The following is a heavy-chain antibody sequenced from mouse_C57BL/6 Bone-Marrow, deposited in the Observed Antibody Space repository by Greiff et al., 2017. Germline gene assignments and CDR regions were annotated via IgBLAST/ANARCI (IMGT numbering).Heavy chain of an antibody. CDR3: ARREDYDISDYAMDY. CDR1: GYAFTNYL. CDR2: LTPGSGGT. V-gene: IGHV1-54*01. J-gene: IGHJ4*01. D-gene: IGHD1-1*01. Sequence: VQLQQSGAELVRPGPSVKVSCKASGYAFTNYLIEWVKQRPGQGLAWIGVLTPGSGGTNYTEKFKGKATLTADKSSSTAYMQLSSLTSEDSAVYFCARREDYDISDYAMDYWGQGTSVTVSS.